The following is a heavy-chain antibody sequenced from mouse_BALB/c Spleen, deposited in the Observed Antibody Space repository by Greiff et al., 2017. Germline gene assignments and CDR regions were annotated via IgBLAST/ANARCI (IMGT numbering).Heavy chain of an antibody. CDR2: IWAGGST. CDR3: AREGGYDEVFDY. CDR1: GFSLTSYG. Sequence: VKLMESGPGLVAPSQSLSITCTVSGFSLTSYGVHWVRQPPGKGLEWLGVIWAGGSTNYNSALMSRLSISKDNSKSQVFLKMNSLQTDDTAMYYCAREGGYDEVFDYWGQGTTLTVSS. D-gene: IGHD2-2*01. V-gene: IGHV2-9*02. J-gene: IGHJ2*01.